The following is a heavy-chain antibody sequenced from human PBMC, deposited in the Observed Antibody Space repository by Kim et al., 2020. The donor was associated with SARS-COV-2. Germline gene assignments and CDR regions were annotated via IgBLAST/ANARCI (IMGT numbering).Heavy chain of an antibody. J-gene: IGHJ4*02. Sequence: GGSLRLSCAASGFTFDDYTMHWVRQAPGKGLEWVSLISWDGGSTYYADSVKGRFTISRDNSKNSLYLQMNSLRTEDTALYYCAKTGIVVVVDAWFDYWGQGTLVTVSS. D-gene: IGHD2-15*01. V-gene: IGHV3-43*01. CDR3: AKTGIVVVVDAWFDY. CDR2: ISWDGGST. CDR1: GFTFDDYT.